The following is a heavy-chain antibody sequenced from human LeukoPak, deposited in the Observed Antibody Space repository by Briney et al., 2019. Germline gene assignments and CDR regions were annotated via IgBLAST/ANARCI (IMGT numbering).Heavy chain of an antibody. D-gene: IGHD3-10*01. CDR1: GFTFSSYA. Sequence: GGSLRLSCAASGFTFSSYAMSWVRQAPGKGLEWVSAISGSGGSTYYADSVKGRFTISRDNSKNTLYLQMNSLRAEDTALYYCAKDRSTMVRGVIVALNYWGQGTLVTVSS. J-gene: IGHJ4*02. CDR3: AKDRSTMVRGVIVALNY. V-gene: IGHV3-23*01. CDR2: ISGSGGST.